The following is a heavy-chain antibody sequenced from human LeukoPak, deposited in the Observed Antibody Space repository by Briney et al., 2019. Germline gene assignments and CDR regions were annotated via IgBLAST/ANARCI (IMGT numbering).Heavy chain of an antibody. Sequence: QPGGSLRLSCAASGFTFNNFWMTWVRQTPRKGLEWVATINQDGSEKYSVDSVKGRFTISRDNAKNSLYLQMDSLRAEDTAVYYCASPGPFDYWGQGTLVTVSS. CDR1: GFTFNNFW. CDR2: INQDGSEK. J-gene: IGHJ4*02. CDR3: ASPGPFDY. V-gene: IGHV3-7*01.